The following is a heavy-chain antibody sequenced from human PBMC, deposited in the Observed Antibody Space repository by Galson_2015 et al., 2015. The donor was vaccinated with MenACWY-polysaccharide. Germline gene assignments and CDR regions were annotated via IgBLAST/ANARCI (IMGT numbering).Heavy chain of an antibody. CDR1: RYTLTDFS. CDR3: ATNRGY. V-gene: IGHV1-24*01. Sequence: SVKVSCKASRYTLTDFSMHWVRQAPGKGLEWMGGIDPEDGETIYAQKFQGRVTMTEDTSTDTAYTELSSLRSEDTAVYYCATNRGYWGQGTLVTVSS. CDR2: IDPEDGET. J-gene: IGHJ4*02.